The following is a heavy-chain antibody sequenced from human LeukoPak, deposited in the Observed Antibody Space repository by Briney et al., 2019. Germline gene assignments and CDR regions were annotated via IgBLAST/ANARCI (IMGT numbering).Heavy chain of an antibody. Sequence: SETLSLTCTVSGYSISSGYYWGWIRQPPGKGLEWIGSIYHSGSTYYNPSLKSRVTISVDTSKNQFSLKLSSVTAADTAVYYCARDRRQEMGSSWPFDYWGQGTLVTVSS. CDR1: GYSISSGYY. D-gene: IGHD6-13*01. J-gene: IGHJ4*02. V-gene: IGHV4-38-2*02. CDR3: ARDRRQEMGSSWPFDY. CDR2: IYHSGST.